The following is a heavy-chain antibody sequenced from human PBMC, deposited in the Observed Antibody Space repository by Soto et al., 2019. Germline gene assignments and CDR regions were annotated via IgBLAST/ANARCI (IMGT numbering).Heavy chain of an antibody. J-gene: IGHJ6*02. CDR1: GYTFTSYD. Sequence: ASVKVSCKASGYTFTSYDINWVRQATGQGLEWMGWMNPNSGNTGYAQKFQGRVTMTRNTSISTAYMELSSLRSEDTAVYYCARGGEGYCSSTSCYGTPLRGYGMDVWGQGTTVTV. D-gene: IGHD2-2*01. V-gene: IGHV1-8*01. CDR2: MNPNSGNT. CDR3: ARGGEGYCSSTSCYGTPLRGYGMDV.